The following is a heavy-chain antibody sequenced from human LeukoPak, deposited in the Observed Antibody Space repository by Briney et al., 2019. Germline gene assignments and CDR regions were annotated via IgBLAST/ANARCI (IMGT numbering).Heavy chain of an antibody. V-gene: IGHV3-9*01. D-gene: IGHD6-13*01. J-gene: IGHJ6*03. Sequence: GGSLRLSCAASGFTFDDYAMHWVRQAPGKGLEWVSGISWNSGSIGYAESVKGRFTISRDNSKNSLYLQMNSLRAEDTALYYCAKAATAAAYYYYMDVWGKGTTVTVSS. CDR2: ISWNSGSI. CDR1: GFTFDDYA. CDR3: AKAATAAAYYYYMDV.